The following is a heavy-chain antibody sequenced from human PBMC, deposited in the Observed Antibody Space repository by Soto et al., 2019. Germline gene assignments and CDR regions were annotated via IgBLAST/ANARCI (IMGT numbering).Heavy chain of an antibody. D-gene: IGHD6-13*01. V-gene: IGHV3-30-3*01. CDR3: ARSGGSSWCFDY. Sequence: LRLSCAASGFTFSSYAMHWVRQAPGKGLEWVAVISYDGSNKYYADSVKGRFTISRDNSKNTLYLQMNSLRAEDTAVYYCARSGGSSWCFDYWGQGTLVTVSS. CDR1: GFTFSSYA. CDR2: ISYDGSNK. J-gene: IGHJ4*02.